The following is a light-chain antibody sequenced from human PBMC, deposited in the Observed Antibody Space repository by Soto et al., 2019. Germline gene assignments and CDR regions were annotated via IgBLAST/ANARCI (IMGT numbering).Light chain of an antibody. CDR3: QQYGSSEII. V-gene: IGKV3-20*01. CDR1: QTVSRMY. J-gene: IGKJ5*01. CDR2: DIS. Sequence: EVVLTQSPVTLSLSPGERATLSCRASQTVSRMYLSWFQQKPGQAPRLLIYDISSRATGIPDRFSGSVSGTDFTLTITRLEPEDFAVFYCQQYGSSEIIFGQGTRLEIK.